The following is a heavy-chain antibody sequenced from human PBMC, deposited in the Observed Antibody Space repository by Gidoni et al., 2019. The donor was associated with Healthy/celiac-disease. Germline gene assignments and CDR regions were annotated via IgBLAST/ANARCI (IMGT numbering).Heavy chain of an antibody. J-gene: IGHJ4*02. V-gene: IGHV3-21*01. Sequence: EVQLVESGGGLVKPGGSLRLSCAASGFTFISYSMNWVRQAPGKGLEWVSSIISSSSYIYYADSVKGRFTISRDNAKNSLYLQMNSLRAEDTAVYYCARVLSYYDILTGGGDFIDYWGQGTLVTVSS. CDR2: IISSSSYI. CDR1: GFTFISYS. CDR3: ARVLSYYDILTGGGDFIDY. D-gene: IGHD3-9*01.